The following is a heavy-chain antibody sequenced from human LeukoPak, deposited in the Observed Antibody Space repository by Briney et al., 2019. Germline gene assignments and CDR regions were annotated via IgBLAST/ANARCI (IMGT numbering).Heavy chain of an antibody. D-gene: IGHD2/OR15-2a*01. CDR1: GGSISSSSYY. Sequence: PSETLSLTCTVSGGSISSSSYYWGWIRQPPGKGLEWIGSIYYSRSTYYNPSLKSRVTISVDTSKNQFSLKLSSVTAADTAVYYCARDSIRRGPNWFDPWGQGTLVTVSS. V-gene: IGHV4-39*07. J-gene: IGHJ5*02. CDR3: ARDSIRRGPNWFDP. CDR2: IYYSRST.